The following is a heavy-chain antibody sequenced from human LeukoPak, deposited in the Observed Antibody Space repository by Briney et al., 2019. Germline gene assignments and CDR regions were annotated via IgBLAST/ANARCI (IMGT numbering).Heavy chain of an antibody. CDR1: GYTFTGYY. CDR2: INPNSGGT. Sequence: ASVKVSCKASGYTFTGYYMHWVRQAPGQGREWMGWINPNSGGTNYAQKFQGRVTLTRDTSISTAYMELSRLRSDDTAVYYCAREWTRGAGSYYWPDAFDIWGQGTMVTVSS. V-gene: IGHV1-2*02. D-gene: IGHD1-26*01. J-gene: IGHJ3*02. CDR3: AREWTRGAGSYYWPDAFDI.